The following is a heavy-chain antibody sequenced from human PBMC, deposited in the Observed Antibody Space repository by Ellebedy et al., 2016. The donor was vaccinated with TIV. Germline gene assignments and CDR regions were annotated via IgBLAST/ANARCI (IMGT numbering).Heavy chain of an antibody. Sequence: GESLKISXAASKFTFSSYGMHWVRQAPGKGLEWVAVIWYDGSNKYYADSVKGRFTISRDNSKNTLYLQMNSLRAEDTAVYYCAREPMVRGVIRRGYAMDVWGQGTTVTVSS. CDR1: KFTFSSYG. D-gene: IGHD3-10*01. CDR3: AREPMVRGVIRRGYAMDV. J-gene: IGHJ6*02. V-gene: IGHV3-33*01. CDR2: IWYDGSNK.